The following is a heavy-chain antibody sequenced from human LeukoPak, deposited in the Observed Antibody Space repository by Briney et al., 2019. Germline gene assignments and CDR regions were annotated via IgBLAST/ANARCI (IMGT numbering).Heavy chain of an antibody. V-gene: IGHV3-13*01. J-gene: IGHJ4*02. CDR2: VSSGFHA. Sequence: GGSLRLSCTASGFTLGTHDMHWVRQIPGQGLEWVAAVSSGFHAFFADSVQGRFTVSREDARNSLYLQMNSLRAGDTAVYYCVREARGYHYTYFDYWGQGTLVTVSS. CDR3: VREARGYHYTYFDY. CDR1: GFTLGTHD. D-gene: IGHD5-18*01.